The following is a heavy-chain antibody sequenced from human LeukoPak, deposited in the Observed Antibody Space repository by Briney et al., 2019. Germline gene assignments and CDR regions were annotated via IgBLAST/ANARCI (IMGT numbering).Heavy chain of an antibody. J-gene: IGHJ3*02. V-gene: IGHV3-7*01. CDR2: IKQDGSEK. CDR1: GFTFSSYW. CDR3: ARVHSSGYYNAFDI. D-gene: IGHD3-22*01. Sequence: PGGSLRLSCAASGFTFSSYWMSWVRQAPGKGLEWVANIKQDGSEKYYVGSVKGRFTISRDNTKNSLYLQVNSLRAEDTAAYYCARVHSSGYYNAFDIWGQGTMVTVSS.